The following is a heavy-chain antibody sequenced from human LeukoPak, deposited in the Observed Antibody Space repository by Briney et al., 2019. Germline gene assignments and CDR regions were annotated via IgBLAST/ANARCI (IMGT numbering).Heavy chain of an antibody. V-gene: IGHV3-53*01. D-gene: IGHD6-19*01. CDR2: IYGGGST. Sequence: GGSLRLSCAASGVTVSNNFMSWVRQAPGKGLEWVSVIYGGGSTYYADSVKGRFTISRDTSKNTLYLQMNSLRAEDTAVYYCASWPGGWYGEDSWGQGTLVTVSS. J-gene: IGHJ4*02. CDR3: ASWPGGWYGEDS. CDR1: GVTVSNNF.